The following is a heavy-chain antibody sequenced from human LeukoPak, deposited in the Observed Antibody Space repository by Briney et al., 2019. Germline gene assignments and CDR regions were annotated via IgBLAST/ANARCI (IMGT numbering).Heavy chain of an antibody. J-gene: IGHJ4*02. V-gene: IGHV4-31*03. CDR1: GGSISSGSYY. CDR3: ARDRGWEVLDF. CDR2: IYYSGNT. D-gene: IGHD1-26*01. Sequence: SETLSLTCTVSGGSISSGSYYWSWIRQHPGKGLEWIGYIYYSGNTYYNPSLKSRVTISVDTSKNQFSLKLSSVTAADTAVYFCARDRGWEVLDFWGQGTLVTVSS.